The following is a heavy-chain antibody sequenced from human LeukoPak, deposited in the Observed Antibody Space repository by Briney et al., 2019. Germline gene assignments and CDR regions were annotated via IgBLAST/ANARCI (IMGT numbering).Heavy chain of an antibody. D-gene: IGHD6-6*01. Sequence: GGSLRLSYAASGFTFSSYWMSWVRQAPGKGLEWVANIKQDGSEKYYVDSVKGRFTISRDNAKNSLYLQMNSLRAEDTAVYYCARESIAARVNYYYYYMDVWGKGTTVTVSS. CDR1: GFTFSSYW. CDR2: IKQDGSEK. V-gene: IGHV3-7*01. J-gene: IGHJ6*03. CDR3: ARESIAARVNYYYYYMDV.